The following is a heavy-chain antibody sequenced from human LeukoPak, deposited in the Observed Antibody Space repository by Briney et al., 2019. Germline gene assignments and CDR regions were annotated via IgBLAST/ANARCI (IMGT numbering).Heavy chain of an antibody. CDR2: ISSSSSYI. CDR1: GFTFSSYS. J-gene: IGHJ4*02. V-gene: IGHV3-21*01. CDR3: ARIAHSSSWTPFDY. Sequence: GGSLRLSCAASGFTFSSYSMNWVRQAPGKGLEWVSSISSSSSYIYYADSVEGRFTISRDNAKNSLYLQMNSLRAEDTAVYYCARIAHSSSWTPFDYWGQGTLVTVSS. D-gene: IGHD6-13*01.